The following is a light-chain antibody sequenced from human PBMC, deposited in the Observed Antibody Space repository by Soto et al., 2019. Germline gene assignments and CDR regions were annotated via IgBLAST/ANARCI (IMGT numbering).Light chain of an antibody. J-gene: IGLJ2*01. V-gene: IGLV7-46*01. CDR1: TGPVTSGHY. CDR3: LLSYDGFVV. Sequence: QAVVTQEHSLTVSPGGTVTLTCGSSTGPVTSGHYPYWFQQKPGQAPRTLIYGTRNKHAWTPARFSGSLLGDKAALTLSGAQPEDEAEYYCLLSYDGFVVFGGGTKVTVL. CDR2: GTR.